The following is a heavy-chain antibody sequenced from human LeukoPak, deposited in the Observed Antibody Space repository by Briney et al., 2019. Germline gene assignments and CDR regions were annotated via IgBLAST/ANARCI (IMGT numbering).Heavy chain of an antibody. D-gene: IGHD3-22*01. Sequence: SETLSLTCAVYGGSFSGYYWSWIRQPPGKGLEWIGEINHSGSTNYNPSLKSRVTISVDTSKNQFSLKLSSVTAADTAVYYCARGDYYESSGYDYWGQGTLVTVSS. CDR3: ARGDYYESSGYDY. CDR1: GGSFSGYY. CDR2: INHSGST. J-gene: IGHJ4*02. V-gene: IGHV4-34*01.